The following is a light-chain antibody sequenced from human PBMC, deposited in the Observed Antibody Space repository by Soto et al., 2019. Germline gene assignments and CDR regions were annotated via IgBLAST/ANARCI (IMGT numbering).Light chain of an antibody. CDR1: QSAFYSSSNKNF. Sequence: DIVMTQYPDSLALSLGYRSTIHSNSTQSAFYSSSNKNFLAWYQQKPGQPPKLLIYWASLRESGVPDRFSGSGSGTDFTLTISSLQAGDVAVYYCQQYYSTPTFGGGTKVDIK. J-gene: IGKJ4*01. V-gene: IGKV4-1*01. CDR3: QQYYSTPT. CDR2: WAS.